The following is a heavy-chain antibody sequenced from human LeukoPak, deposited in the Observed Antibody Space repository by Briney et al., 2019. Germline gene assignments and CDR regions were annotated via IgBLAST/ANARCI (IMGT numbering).Heavy chain of an antibody. CDR1: GFTVSSNY. Sequence: PGGSLRLSCAASGFTVSSNYMSWVRPAPGKGLEWVSVIYSGGSTYYADSVKGRFTISRDNSKNTLYLQMNSLRAEDTAVYYCARKTTVTKGGAFDIWGQGTMVTVSS. D-gene: IGHD4-17*01. CDR2: IYSGGST. J-gene: IGHJ3*02. V-gene: IGHV3-53*01. CDR3: ARKTTVTKGGAFDI.